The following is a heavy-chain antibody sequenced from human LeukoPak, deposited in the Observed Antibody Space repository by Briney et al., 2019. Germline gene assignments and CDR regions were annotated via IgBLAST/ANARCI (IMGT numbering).Heavy chain of an antibody. CDR3: ARSGYCSSTSCTDDYYYGMDV. Sequence: GGSLRLSCAASGFTFSSYSMNWVRQAPGMGLEWASYISSSSSTIYYADSVKGRFTISRDNAKNSLYLQMNSLRAEDTAVYYCARSGYCSSTSCTDDYYYGMDVWGQGTTVTVSS. D-gene: IGHD2-2*01. J-gene: IGHJ6*02. V-gene: IGHV3-48*01. CDR1: GFTFSSYS. CDR2: ISSSSSTI.